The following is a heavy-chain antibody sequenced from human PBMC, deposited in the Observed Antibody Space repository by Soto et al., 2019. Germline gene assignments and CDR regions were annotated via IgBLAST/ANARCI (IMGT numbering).Heavy chain of an antibody. CDR2: VGGSDDDK. D-gene: IGHD2-8*01. J-gene: IGHJ3*02. CDR3: AKDATSFNGVWAPFDM. V-gene: IGHV3-23*01. CDR1: GFTFSDYA. Sequence: EVQLLESGGGVVQPGGSLRLSCAASGFTFSDYAMSWVRQTPGKGLQWVSGVGGSDDDKHYADSVRGRFIVSRDNSKNTLYLQMNSLRGDDTAIYYCAKDATSFNGVWAPFDMWGQGTEVTVSS.